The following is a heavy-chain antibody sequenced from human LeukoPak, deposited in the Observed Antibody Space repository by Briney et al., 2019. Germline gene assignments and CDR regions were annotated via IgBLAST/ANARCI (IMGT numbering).Heavy chain of an antibody. CDR1: GFTFSTYD. V-gene: IGHV3-13*01. J-gene: IGHJ6*03. Sequence: GGSLRLSCAASGFTFSTYDMHWVRQGTGKCLEWVSGIGTAGDTYYADSVEGRFTISRDNSKNTLYLQMNSLRAEDTAVYYCAKGAGTMVRGVIIKKWYYYYYMDVWGKGTTVTISS. CDR3: AKGAGTMVRGVIIKKWYYYYYMDV. D-gene: IGHD3-10*01. CDR2: IGTAGDT.